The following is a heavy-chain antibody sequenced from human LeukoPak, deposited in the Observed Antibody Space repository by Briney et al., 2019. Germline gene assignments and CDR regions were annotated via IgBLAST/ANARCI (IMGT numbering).Heavy chain of an antibody. V-gene: IGHV4-39*07. CDR3: ARDPYYYDSSGYS. J-gene: IGHJ5*02. CDR1: GGSISSSSYY. CDR2: INYSGST. Sequence: SETLSLTCTVSGGSISSSSYYWGWIRQPPGKGLEWIGSINYSGSTNYNPSLKSRVTISVDTSKNQFSLKLSSVTAADTAVYYCARDPYYYDSSGYSWGQGTLVIVSS. D-gene: IGHD3-22*01.